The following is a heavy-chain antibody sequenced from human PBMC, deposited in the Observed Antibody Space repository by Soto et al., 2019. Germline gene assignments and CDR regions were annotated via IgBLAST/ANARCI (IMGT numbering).Heavy chain of an antibody. CDR3: ARGRVDGGELDL. V-gene: IGHV3-33*01. CDR1: GFTFRTYG. CDR2: LWYDASNK. Sequence: VQLVESGGGVVQPGRSLRLACAAAGFTFRTYGMYWVRQAPGKGLDGVAVLWYDASNKYYAYSVKGRFTISRDNSENTLYLQMNSLRAEDTAVYYCARGRVDGGELDLWGQGTLVTVSS. J-gene: IGHJ4*02. D-gene: IGHD1-26*01.